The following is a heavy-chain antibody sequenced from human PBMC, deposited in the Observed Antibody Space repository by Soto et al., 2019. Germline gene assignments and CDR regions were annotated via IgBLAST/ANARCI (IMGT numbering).Heavy chain of an antibody. J-gene: IGHJ6*02. CDR2: FDPEDGET. Sequence: ASVKVSCKVSGYTLTELSMHWVRQAPGKGLEWMGSFDPEDGETIYAQKFQGRVTMTEDTSTDTAYMELSSLRSEDTAVYYCATNSVGFGELSVLGVYYYYGMDVWGQGTTVTVSS. D-gene: IGHD3-10*01. V-gene: IGHV1-24*01. CDR1: GYTLTELS. CDR3: ATNSVGFGELSVLGVYYYYGMDV.